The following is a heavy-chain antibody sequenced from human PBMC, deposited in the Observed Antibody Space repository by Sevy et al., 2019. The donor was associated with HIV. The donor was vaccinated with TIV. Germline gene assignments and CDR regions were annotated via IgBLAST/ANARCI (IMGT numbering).Heavy chain of an antibody. Sequence: GGSLRLSCAASGFTFSDYSMHWVRQAPGKGLEWVATISYEGSNKHYEDSVKGRFTLSRDNSKNSLFLQMNSLRAEDTAVYYCALERLSSNVAEYFQNWGQGTLVTVSS. CDR1: GFTFSDYS. CDR3: ALERLSSNVAEYFQN. V-gene: IGHV3-30-3*01. D-gene: IGHD1-1*01. J-gene: IGHJ1*01. CDR2: ISYEGSNK.